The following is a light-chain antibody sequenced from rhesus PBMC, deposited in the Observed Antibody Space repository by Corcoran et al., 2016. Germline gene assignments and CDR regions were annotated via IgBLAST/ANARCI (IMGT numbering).Light chain of an antibody. V-gene: IGKV1-25*01. CDR1: QGITND. J-gene: IGKJ3*01. CDR2: EAS. CDR3: QPYYSTPFT. Sequence: DIQMTQSPSSLSASVGDRVTITCRASQGITNDLAWYQQKPGETPKLLIYEASSLQSGIPSRFSGGGSGTDFTLTIRSLQPQDFATYYCQPYYSTPFTFGPGTKLDIK.